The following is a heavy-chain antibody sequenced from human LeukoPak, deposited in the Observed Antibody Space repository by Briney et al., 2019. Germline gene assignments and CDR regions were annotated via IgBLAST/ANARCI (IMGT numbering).Heavy chain of an antibody. V-gene: IGHV1-46*01. CDR1: GYTFTSYY. CDR2: INPSGGST. Sequence: ASVKVSCKASGYTFTSYYMHWVRQAPGQGLEWMGIINPSGGSTSYAQKLQGRVTMTRAMSTSTVYMELSSLRSEDTAVYYCARGGGYCSGGSCYWFDPWGQGTLVTVSS. D-gene: IGHD2-15*01. CDR3: ARGGGYCSGGSCYWFDP. J-gene: IGHJ5*02.